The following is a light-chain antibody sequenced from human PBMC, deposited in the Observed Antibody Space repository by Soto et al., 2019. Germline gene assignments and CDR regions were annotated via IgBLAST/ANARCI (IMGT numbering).Light chain of an antibody. CDR2: DTT. CDR1: TGAVTSGHY. CDR3: LLSYSGTNWV. J-gene: IGLJ3*02. Sequence: QTVVTQEPSLTVSPGGTVTLTCGSSTGAVTSGHYPYWFQQKPGQAPRTLIYDTTNKHSWTPARFSGSLLGGKAALTLAGAQSDDEADYYCLLSYSGTNWVFGGGTQLTVL. V-gene: IGLV7-46*01.